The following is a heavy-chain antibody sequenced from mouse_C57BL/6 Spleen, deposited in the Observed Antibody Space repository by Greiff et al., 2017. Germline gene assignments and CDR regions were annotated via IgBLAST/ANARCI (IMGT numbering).Heavy chain of an antibody. J-gene: IGHJ2*01. V-gene: IGHV3-1*01. CDR2: ISYSGST. D-gene: IGHD2-1*01. CDR1: GYSITSGYD. CDR3: ARGYYGNYVPFDY. Sequence: DVQLQESGPGMVKPSQSLSLTCTVTGYSITSGYDWHWIRHFPGNKLEWMGYISYSGSTNYNPSLKSRISITHDTSKNHFFLKLNSVTTEDTATYYCARGYYGNYVPFDYWGQGTTLTVSS.